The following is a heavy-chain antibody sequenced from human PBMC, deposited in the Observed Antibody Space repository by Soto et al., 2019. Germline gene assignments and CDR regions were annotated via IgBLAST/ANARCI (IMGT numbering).Heavy chain of an antibody. CDR1: GFTFSSYW. Sequence: GGSLRLSCAASGFTFSSYWMHWVRQAPGKGLVWVSRINSDGSSTSYADSVKGRFTISRDNAKNTLYLQMNSLRAEDTAVYYCARDSSSWEGPNYFDYWGQGTLVTVSS. CDR3: ARDSSSWEGPNYFDY. CDR2: INSDGSST. J-gene: IGHJ4*02. D-gene: IGHD2-2*01. V-gene: IGHV3-74*01.